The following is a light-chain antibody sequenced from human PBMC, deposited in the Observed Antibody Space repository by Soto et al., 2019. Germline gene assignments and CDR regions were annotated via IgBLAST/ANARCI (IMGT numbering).Light chain of an antibody. CDR1: QSVSSS. CDR3: QQYNNWHPST. Sequence: EIVFTQSPGTLSLSPGERATLSCRASQSVSSSSLAWDHQKPGQAPRLIVYDKSSRAHGVPARFSGSVTGTDFTLTLNSLQSEDFGSYYCQQYNNWHPSTFGQGTKV. CDR2: DKS. J-gene: IGKJ1*01. V-gene: IGKV3-15*01.